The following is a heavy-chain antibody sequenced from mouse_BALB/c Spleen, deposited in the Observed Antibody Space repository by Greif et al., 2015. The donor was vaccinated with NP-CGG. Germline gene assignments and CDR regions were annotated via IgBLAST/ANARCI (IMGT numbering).Heavy chain of an antibody. D-gene: IGHD2-3*01. CDR2: INPSNGGT. Sequence: QVQLKQSGAELVKPGASVKLSCKASGYTFTSCYMYWVKQRPGQGLEWIGGINPSNGGTNFNEKFKSKATLTVDKSSSTAYMQLSSLTSEDSAVYYCTRRGGYYRFAYWGQGTLVTVSA. J-gene: IGHJ3*01. CDR3: TRRGGYYRFAY. V-gene: IGHV1S81*02. CDR1: GYTFTSCY.